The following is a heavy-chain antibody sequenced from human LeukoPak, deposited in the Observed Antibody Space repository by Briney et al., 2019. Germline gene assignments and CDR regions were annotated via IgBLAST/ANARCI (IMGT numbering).Heavy chain of an antibody. CDR2: IKPDGSDQ. CDR1: GFTFKNYW. V-gene: IGHV3-7*01. Sequence: PGGSLRLSCATSGFTFKNYWMTWVRQAPGRWLEWVANIKPDGSDQFYVDSVKGRFTISRDNSKNTLYLQMNSLRTEDTGVYYCTKALSGAWYAEDYWGQGTLVTVSS. J-gene: IGHJ4*02. CDR3: TKALSGAWYAEDY. D-gene: IGHD6-19*01.